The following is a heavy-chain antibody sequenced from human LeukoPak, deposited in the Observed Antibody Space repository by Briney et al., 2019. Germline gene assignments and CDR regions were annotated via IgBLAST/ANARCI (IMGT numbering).Heavy chain of an antibody. CDR1: GFTFSSYY. J-gene: IGHJ4*02. V-gene: IGHV3-11*01. D-gene: IGHD1-26*01. CDR3: ARDIRAVGVTLYFDY. Sequence: GGSLRLSCAASGFTFSSYYMSWIRQTPGKGLECLSYISGSGGDIHYADSVKGRFTVSRDNAKSSLYLQMNSLRAEDTAMYYCARDIRAVGVTLYFDYWGQGILVTVTS. CDR2: ISGSGGDI.